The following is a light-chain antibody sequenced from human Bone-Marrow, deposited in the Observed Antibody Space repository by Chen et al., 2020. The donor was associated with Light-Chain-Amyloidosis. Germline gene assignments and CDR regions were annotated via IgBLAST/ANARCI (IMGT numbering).Light chain of an antibody. Sequence: SYVLTQPSSVSVAPVQTATIACGGNNIGSTSVHWYQQTPGQAPLLVVYDDSDRPSGIPERLSGSNAGNTATLTISRVEAGDEADYYCQVWDRSRDRTVFGGGNKLTVL. CDR3: QVWDRSRDRTV. J-gene: IGLJ3*02. V-gene: IGLV3-21*02. CDR2: DDS. CDR1: NIGSTS.